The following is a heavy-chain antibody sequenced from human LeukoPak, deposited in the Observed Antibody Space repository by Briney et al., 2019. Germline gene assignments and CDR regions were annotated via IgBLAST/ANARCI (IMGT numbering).Heavy chain of an antibody. D-gene: IGHD2-15*01. J-gene: IGHJ6*03. Sequence: ASVKVSCQATGYTFTAHYMHWVRQAPGQGLEWMGLIHPSGSDTVYAQKFQGRITMTRDMSTSTDYMELSSLRFDDTAVYYCARESMCSAATCCSDYYYYMDVWGKGTTVTVSS. CDR2: IHPSGSDT. CDR1: GYTFTAHY. CDR3: ARESMCSAATCCSDYYYYMDV. V-gene: IGHV1-46*01.